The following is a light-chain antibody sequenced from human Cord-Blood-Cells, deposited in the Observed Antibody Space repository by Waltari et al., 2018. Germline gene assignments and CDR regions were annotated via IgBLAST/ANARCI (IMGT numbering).Light chain of an antibody. V-gene: IGKV3-11*01. Sequence: DIVLTQSPATLPLSPGERATLSCRASQSVSSYLAWYQQKPGQAPRLLIDDASNRATGIPARISGSGSGTDCSRTISSLETEEFAVDYCEERRNWPPVTFGQGTRLEIK. CDR3: EERRNWPPVT. J-gene: IGKJ5*01. CDR1: QSVSSY. CDR2: DAS.